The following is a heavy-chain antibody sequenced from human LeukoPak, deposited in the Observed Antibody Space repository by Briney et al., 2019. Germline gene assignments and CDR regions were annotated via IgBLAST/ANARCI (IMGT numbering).Heavy chain of an antibody. D-gene: IGHD6-13*01. CDR2: IIPIFGTA. CDR3: ARLRGSAAAWFDP. V-gene: IGHV1-69*05. Sequence: SVKVSCKASGGTFSSYAISWARQAPGQGLEWMGGIIPIFGTANYAQKFQGRVTITTDESTSTAYMELSSLRSEDTAVYYCARLRGSAAAWFDPWGQGTLVTVSS. CDR1: GGTFSSYA. J-gene: IGHJ5*02.